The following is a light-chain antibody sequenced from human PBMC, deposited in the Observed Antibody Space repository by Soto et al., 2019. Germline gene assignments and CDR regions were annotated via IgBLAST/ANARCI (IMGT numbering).Light chain of an antibody. Sequence: EIVLTQSPGTLSLSPGERATLSCRASQSVSSSYLAWYQQKPGQAPRLLIYGASGRATGIPDRFSGSGSGTNFTLPTSRMEPQDFAVYYCQQYGSSPPVTFGQGTRLEIK. CDR1: QSVSSSY. CDR2: GAS. J-gene: IGKJ5*01. CDR3: QQYGSSPPVT. V-gene: IGKV3-20*01.